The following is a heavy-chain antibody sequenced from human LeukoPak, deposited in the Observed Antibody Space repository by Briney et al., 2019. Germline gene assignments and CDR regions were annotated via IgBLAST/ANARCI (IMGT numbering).Heavy chain of an antibody. CDR3: ARGGGVGIAAAGTKKNYYGMDV. D-gene: IGHD6-13*01. CDR1: GYTFTSYD. CDR2: ISAYNGNT. J-gene: IGHJ6*02. Sequence: ASVKVSCKASGYTFTSYDINWVRQATGQGLEWMGWISAYNGNTNYAQKLQGRVTMTTDTSTSTAYMELRSLRSDDTAVYYCARGGGVGIAAAGTKKNYYGMDVWGQGTTVTVSS. V-gene: IGHV1-18*01.